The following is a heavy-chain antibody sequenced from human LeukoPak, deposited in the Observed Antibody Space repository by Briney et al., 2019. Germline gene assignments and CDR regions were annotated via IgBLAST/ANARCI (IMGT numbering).Heavy chain of an antibody. J-gene: IGHJ3*02. CDR1: GGSSSGYY. D-gene: IGHD5-24*01. CDR2: IYYSGST. CDR3: ASNRDGYTPGAFDI. Sequence: SETLSLTCAVYGGSSSGYYWSWIRQPPGKGLEWIGYIYYSGSTNYNPSLKSRVTISVDTSKNQFSLKLSSVTAADTAVYYCASNRDGYTPGAFDIWGQGTMVTVSS. V-gene: IGHV4-59*01.